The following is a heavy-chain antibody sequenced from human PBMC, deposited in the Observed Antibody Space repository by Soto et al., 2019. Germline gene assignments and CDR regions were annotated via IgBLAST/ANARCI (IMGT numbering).Heavy chain of an antibody. Sequence: GGSLRLSCAASGFTFSSYAMSWVRQAPGKGLEWVSAISGSGGSTYYADSVKGRFTISRDNSKNTLYLQMNSLRAEDTAVYYCAKYQQLVRGERLYYYYYGMDVWGQGTTVTVSS. D-gene: IGHD6-13*01. J-gene: IGHJ6*02. CDR2: ISGSGGST. CDR1: GFTFSSYA. CDR3: AKYQQLVRGERLYYYYYGMDV. V-gene: IGHV3-23*01.